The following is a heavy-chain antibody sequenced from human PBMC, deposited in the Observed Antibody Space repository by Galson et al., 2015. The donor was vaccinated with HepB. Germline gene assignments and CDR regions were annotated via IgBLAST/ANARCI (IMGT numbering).Heavy chain of an antibody. CDR3: TTVNRYYYDSSAETQGGYYYYGMDV. V-gene: IGHV3-15*01. CDR1: GLTFSNAW. CDR2: IKSKTDGGTT. Sequence: SPRLSCAASGLTFSNAWMSWVRQAPGKGLEWVGRIKSKTDGGTTDYAAPVKGRFTISRDDSKNTLYLQMNSLKTEDTAVYYCTTVNRYYYDSSAETQGGYYYYGMDVWGQGTTVTVSS. D-gene: IGHD3-22*01. J-gene: IGHJ6*02.